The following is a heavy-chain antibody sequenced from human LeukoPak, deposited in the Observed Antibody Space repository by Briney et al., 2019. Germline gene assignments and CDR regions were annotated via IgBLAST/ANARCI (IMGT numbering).Heavy chain of an antibody. J-gene: IGHJ4*02. Sequence: GGSLRLSCAASGFTVSHNYTSWVRQAPGKGLEWVSVIYSGGSANYADSVKGRFTISRDNSKNTLYLQMNSLRAEDTAVYYCARDLSGPLDYWGQGTLVTVSS. V-gene: IGHV3-66*01. CDR3: ARDLSGPLDY. CDR1: GFTVSHNY. CDR2: IYSGGSA. D-gene: IGHD5-12*01.